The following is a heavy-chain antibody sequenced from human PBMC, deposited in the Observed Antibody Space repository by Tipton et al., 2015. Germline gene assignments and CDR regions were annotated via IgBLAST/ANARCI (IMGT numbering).Heavy chain of an antibody. V-gene: IGHV4-34*01. CDR3: ARDIVVVPAATWDAFDI. CDR1: GGSFSGHY. D-gene: IGHD2-2*01. J-gene: IGHJ3*02. CDR2: INHSGST. Sequence: TLSLTCAVYGGSFSGHYWSWIRQPPGKGLEWIGEINHSGSTNYNPSLKSRVTISVHTSKNQFSLRLSSVTAADTAVYYCARDIVVVPAATWDAFDIWGQGTMVAVS.